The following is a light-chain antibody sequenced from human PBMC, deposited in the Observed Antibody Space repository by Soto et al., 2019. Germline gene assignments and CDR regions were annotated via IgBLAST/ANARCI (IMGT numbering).Light chain of an antibody. Sequence: EILFTQSPATLSSFPGDRFTLSCRASQYINTRLAWYQHRPGQAPRLLIYQTSIRAAGIPARFSASGTGTDFTLTISDVQPEDFAVYYCHQRQSWPRTFGQGTKVDIK. CDR1: QYINTR. CDR2: QTS. V-gene: IGKV3-11*01. CDR3: HQRQSWPRT. J-gene: IGKJ1*01.